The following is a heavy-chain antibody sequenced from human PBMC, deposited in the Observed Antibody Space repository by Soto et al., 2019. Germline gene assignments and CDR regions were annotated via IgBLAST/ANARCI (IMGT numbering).Heavy chain of an antibody. CDR2: IIPIFGSA. J-gene: IGHJ6*04. CDR3: AKDGGKYCTNGVCSFYGMDV. D-gene: IGHD2-8*01. CDR1: GGTFSNYA. Sequence: SVKVSCKASGGTFSNYAITWVRQAPGQGLEWLGRIIPIFGSANYAQKFQGRVTITADESTTTAYMELSSLRSDDTAVYYCAKDGGKYCTNGVCSFYGMDVWGKGTRVTVSS. V-gene: IGHV1-69*13.